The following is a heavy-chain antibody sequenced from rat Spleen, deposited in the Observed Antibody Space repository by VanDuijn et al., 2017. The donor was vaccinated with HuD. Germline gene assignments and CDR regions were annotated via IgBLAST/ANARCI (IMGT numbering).Heavy chain of an antibody. CDR1: GFNFSSFP. J-gene: IGHJ3*01. V-gene: IGHV5-7*01. Sequence: EVHLVESGGGLVQPGRSLKISCAASGFNFSSFPMAWVRQAPKTGLEWVASISYDGRSSYYRDSVKGRFTISRDDAKSTLYLQMDSLRSEDTATYYCARRPYYDGAYYPFAYWGQGTLVTVSS. CDR2: ISYDGRSS. D-gene: IGHD1-12*02. CDR3: ARRPYYDGAYYPFAY.